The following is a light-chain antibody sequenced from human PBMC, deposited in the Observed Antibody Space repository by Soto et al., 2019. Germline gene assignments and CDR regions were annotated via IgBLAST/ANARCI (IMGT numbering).Light chain of an antibody. CDR2: DAS. CDR1: QSVSSY. CDR3: QQRSNWPPWT. Sequence: EIVLTQSPATLSLSPGERATLSCRASQSVSSYLAWYQQKPGQAPRLLIYDASNRATGIPARFSGSGSGTDFTLTISSLEPEDFEVYYCQQRSNWPPWTFGQGTKVDSK. J-gene: IGKJ1*01. V-gene: IGKV3-11*01.